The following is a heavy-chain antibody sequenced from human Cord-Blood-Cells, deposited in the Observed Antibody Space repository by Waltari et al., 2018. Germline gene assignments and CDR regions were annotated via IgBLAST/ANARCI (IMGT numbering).Heavy chain of an antibody. CDR1: GFTFSSYA. Sequence: QVQLVESGGGVVQPGRSLRLSCAASGFTFSSYAMHWVRQAPGKGLEWVAVISYDGSNKYYADSVKGRFTISRDNSKNTLYLQMNSLRAEDTAVYYCARGPWYSGSYSDYWGQGTLVTVSS. V-gene: IGHV3-30-3*01. J-gene: IGHJ4*02. CDR3: ARGPWYSGSYSDY. CDR2: ISYDGSNK. D-gene: IGHD1-26*01.